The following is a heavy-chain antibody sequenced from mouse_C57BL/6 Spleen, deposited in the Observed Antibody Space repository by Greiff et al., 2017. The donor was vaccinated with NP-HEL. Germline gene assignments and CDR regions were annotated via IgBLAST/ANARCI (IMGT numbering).Heavy chain of an antibody. Sequence: VKLVESGAELVKPGASVKLSCKASGYTFTEYTIHWVKQRSGQGLEWIGWFYPGSGSIKYNEKFKDKATLTADKSSSTVYMELSRLTSEDSAVYFCARHASGYVYFDYWGQGTTLTVSS. D-gene: IGHD3-1*01. CDR3: ARHASGYVYFDY. CDR1: GYTFTEYT. CDR2: FYPGSGSI. J-gene: IGHJ2*01. V-gene: IGHV1-62-2*01.